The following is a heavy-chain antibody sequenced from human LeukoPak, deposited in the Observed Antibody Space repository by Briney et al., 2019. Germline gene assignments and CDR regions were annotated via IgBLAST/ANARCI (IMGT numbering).Heavy chain of an antibody. CDR2: ISRSGSTA. J-gene: IGHJ4*02. V-gene: IGHV3-23*01. CDR3: AKGDSQETGSYYSDY. CDR1: GFTFNNYA. Sequence: GGSLRLSCAASGFTFNNYAMTWVRQAPGEGLQWVSAISRSGSTAYYADSVKGRFTISRNNSNNILYPQLGSLRAEDTAVYYCAKGDSQETGSYYSDYWGQGTLVTVSS. D-gene: IGHD3-10*01.